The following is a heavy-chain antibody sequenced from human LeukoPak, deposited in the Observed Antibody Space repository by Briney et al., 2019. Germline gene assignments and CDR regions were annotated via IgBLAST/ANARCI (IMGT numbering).Heavy chain of an antibody. Sequence: PGGSLTLSCAASGFAFSNYDMLWDRQATGKGLEWVSAINTAADTYYPDSVKGRFTISRENAKSSLYLQMNSLRVGDTAVYYCVRAPPGTGWLIDHWGQGTLVAVSS. D-gene: IGHD6-19*01. CDR1: GFAFSNYD. J-gene: IGHJ4*02. CDR2: INTAADT. CDR3: VRAPPGTGWLIDH. V-gene: IGHV3-13*04.